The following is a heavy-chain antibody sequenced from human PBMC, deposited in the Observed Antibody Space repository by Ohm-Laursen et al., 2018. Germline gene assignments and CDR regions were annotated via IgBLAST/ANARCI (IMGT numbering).Heavy chain of an antibody. CDR3: AGGIARYYDFWSGSPETYYYYGMDV. CDR2: IWYDGTNK. D-gene: IGHD3-3*01. Sequence: SLRFSCAASGFTFSSYGMHWVRQAPGKGLEWVAVIWYDGTNKYYADSVKGRFTISRDNSKNTLYLQMNSLRAEDTAVYYCAGGIARYYDFWSGSPETYYYYGMDVWGQGTTVTVSS. V-gene: IGHV3-33*01. CDR1: GFTFSSYG. J-gene: IGHJ6*02.